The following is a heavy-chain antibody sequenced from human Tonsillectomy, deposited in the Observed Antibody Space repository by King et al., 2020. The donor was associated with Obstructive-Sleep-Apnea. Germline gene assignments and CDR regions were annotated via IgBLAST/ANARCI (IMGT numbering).Heavy chain of an antibody. CDR3: VRCGGRPYYFDY. D-gene: IGHD2-21*01. V-gene: IGHV4-30-4*07. CDR2: IYYSWST. Sequence: QLQESGPGLVKPSQTLSLTCAVSGGSVSSGGYSWSWLRQPPGRGLAWIGYIYYSWSTYYNPSLKSRVTMSVDTSKNQFSLKLSSVTAADTAVYFCVRCGGRPYYFDYWGQGTLVTVSS. CDR1: GGSVSSGGYS. J-gene: IGHJ4*02.